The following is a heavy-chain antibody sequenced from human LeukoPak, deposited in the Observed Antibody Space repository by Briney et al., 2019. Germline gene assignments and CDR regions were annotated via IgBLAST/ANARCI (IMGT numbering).Heavy chain of an antibody. V-gene: IGHV3-23*01. D-gene: IGHD2-15*01. CDR1: GFTVSSNY. CDR2: ISNNGGYT. J-gene: IGHJ4*02. CDR3: AKQLGYCSDGSCYFPY. Sequence: GGSLKLSCAASGFTVSSNYMSWVRQAPGKGLEWVSAISNNGGYTYYADSVQGRFTISRDNSKSTLCLQMNSLRAEDTAVYYCAKQLGYCSDGSCYFPYWGQGTLVTVSS.